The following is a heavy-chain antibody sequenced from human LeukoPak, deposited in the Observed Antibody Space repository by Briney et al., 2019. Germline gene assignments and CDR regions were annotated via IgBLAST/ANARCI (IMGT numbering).Heavy chain of an antibody. CDR1: GYNFISYW. D-gene: IGHD6-6*01. J-gene: IGHJ4*02. Sequence: GESLKISCQGSGYNFISYWIGCVRQMPGKGLEWMGIIYPHDSDTRYSPSFQGQVTMSADKSINTAYLQWSSLKAPDTAMYYGARGYSSSSEADYWGQGTLVTVSS. V-gene: IGHV5-51*01. CDR3: ARGYSSSSEADY. CDR2: IYPHDSDT.